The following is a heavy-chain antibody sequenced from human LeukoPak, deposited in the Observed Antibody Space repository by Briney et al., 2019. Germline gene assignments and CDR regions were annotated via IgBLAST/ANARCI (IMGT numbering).Heavy chain of an antibody. D-gene: IGHD3-22*01. CDR1: GFTLRAYW. CDR2: INGAGSDK. V-gene: IGHV3-7*03. CDR3: ASPYDSSGYYDR. Sequence: GGSLRLSCVVSGFTLRAYWMTWVRQAPGKGLEWVANINGAGSDKYYVDSVKGRFTISRDNAKNSLFLQMNSLRDEDTAIYYCASPYDSSGYYDRWGQGTLVTVSS. J-gene: IGHJ4*02.